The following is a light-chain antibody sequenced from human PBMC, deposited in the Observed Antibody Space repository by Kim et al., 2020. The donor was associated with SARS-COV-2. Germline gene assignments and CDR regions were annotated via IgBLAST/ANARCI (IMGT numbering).Light chain of an antibody. CDR2: TAS. CDR1: QGIVNY. CDR3: QNYNTAPLT. J-gene: IGKJ4*01. Sequence: GDRVTIICRASQGIVNYLAWYQQKPGKVPTLLIYTASTLQSGVPSRFSGSGSGTDFTLTISNLQPEDVATYYCQNYNTAPLTFGGETKVDIK. V-gene: IGKV1-27*01.